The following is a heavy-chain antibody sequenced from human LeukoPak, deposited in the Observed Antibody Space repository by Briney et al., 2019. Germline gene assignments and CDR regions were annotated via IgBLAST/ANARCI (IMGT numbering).Heavy chain of an antibody. CDR1: GFTFDDYA. Sequence: GRSLRLSCAASGFTFDDYAMHWVRQAPGKGLEWVSGISWNSAGLGYADSVKGRFTISRDNAKNSLYLQMNSLRPEDTALYYCAQGGPSYYYGMDVWGQGTTVTVSS. CDR2: ISWNSAGL. CDR3: AQGGPSYYYGMDV. J-gene: IGHJ6*02. D-gene: IGHD3-16*01. V-gene: IGHV3-9*01.